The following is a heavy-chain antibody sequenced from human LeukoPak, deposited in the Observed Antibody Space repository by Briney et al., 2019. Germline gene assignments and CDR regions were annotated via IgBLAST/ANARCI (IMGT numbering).Heavy chain of an antibody. J-gene: IGHJ4*02. CDR1: GVSITNGYW. CDR2: IYHNGRT. CDR3: ARGTLYSGWSYYLDY. D-gene: IGHD6-19*01. Sequence: PSETLSLTCVVSGVSITNGYWWYWVRQTPGKGLEWIGEIYHNGRTKYNPSLKSRVSILVDKSTNQFSLNLNSVTAADTAVYYCARGTLYSGWSYYLDYWGQGTLVTVSS. V-gene: IGHV4-4*02.